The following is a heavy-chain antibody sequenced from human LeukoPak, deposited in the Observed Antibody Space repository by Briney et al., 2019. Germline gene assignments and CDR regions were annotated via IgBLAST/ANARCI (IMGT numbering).Heavy chain of an antibody. Sequence: GPGGSLRLSCAASGFTFDDYGMSWVRQAPGKGLEWLSGINWKTGATGYSDSVKGRFTISKDNTKNSLYLQMNSLRAEDTAFYYCARETSARGVSTHWGQGTLVTVSS. J-gene: IGHJ4*02. D-gene: IGHD3-10*01. CDR2: INWKTGAT. CDR1: GFTFDDYG. V-gene: IGHV3-20*04. CDR3: ARETSARGVSTH.